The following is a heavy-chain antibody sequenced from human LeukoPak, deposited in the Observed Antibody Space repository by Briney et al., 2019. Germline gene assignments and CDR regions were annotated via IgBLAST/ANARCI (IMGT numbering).Heavy chain of an antibody. V-gene: IGHV4-34*01. Sequence: GSLRLSCAASGFTFSNYAMSWVRQPPGKGLEWIGEINHSGSTNYNPSLKSRVTISVDTSKNQFSLKLSSVTAADTAVYYCARLYDSSGYSPGPDYWGQGTLVTVSS. D-gene: IGHD3-22*01. CDR3: ARLYDSSGYSPGPDY. CDR1: GFTFSNYA. CDR2: INHSGST. J-gene: IGHJ4*02.